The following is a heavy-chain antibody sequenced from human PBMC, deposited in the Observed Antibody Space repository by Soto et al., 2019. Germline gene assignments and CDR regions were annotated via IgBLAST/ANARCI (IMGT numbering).Heavy chain of an antibody. D-gene: IGHD5-12*01. J-gene: IGHJ4*01. CDR2: INPNSGGT. CDR1: GYTFTGYY. CDR3: ARGPPYSGYGLNFDY. Sequence: GASVKVSCKASGYTFTGYYMHWVRQAPGQGLEWMGWINPNSGGTNYAQKFQGWVTMTRDTSISTAYMGLSGLRSDDTAVYYCARGPPYSGYGLNFDYWGHGSLVTVSS. V-gene: IGHV1-2*04.